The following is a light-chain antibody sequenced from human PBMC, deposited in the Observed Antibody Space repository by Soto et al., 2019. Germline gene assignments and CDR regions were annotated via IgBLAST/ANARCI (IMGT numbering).Light chain of an antibody. J-gene: IGKJ1*01. CDR1: QSVSSN. V-gene: IGKV3-15*01. Sequence: EIVMTQSPATLSVSPGERATLSCRASQSVSSNLAWYQQKPGQAPRLLIYGASTRVTGIPARFSGGGSGTEFTLTISSLQSEDFAVYYCQQYNNWQTFGQGAKVEIK. CDR2: GAS. CDR3: QQYNNWQT.